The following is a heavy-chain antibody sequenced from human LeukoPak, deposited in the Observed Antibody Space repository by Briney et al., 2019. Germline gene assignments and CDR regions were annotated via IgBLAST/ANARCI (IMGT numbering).Heavy chain of an antibody. D-gene: IGHD2-15*01. V-gene: IGHV3-23*01. CDR3: AKGGCRGTCNPLAY. CDR2: SGDSDGST. J-gene: IGHJ4*02. Sequence: PGGSLRLSCAASGFTFSGSGMSWVRQAPGKGLEWISSSGDSDGSTYYVDSLKGRFTISRDNSKNTLYLQMNNLRAEDTAVYYCAKGGCRGTCNPLAYWGQGALVTVSP. CDR1: GFTFSGSG.